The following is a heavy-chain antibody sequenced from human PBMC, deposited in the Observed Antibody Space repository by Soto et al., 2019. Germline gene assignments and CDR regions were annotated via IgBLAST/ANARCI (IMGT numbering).Heavy chain of an antibody. V-gene: IGHV5-51*01. D-gene: IGHD1-26*01. Sequence: GETLKISCKGLGYNFPDYWIAWVRQMPGKGLEYMGIIYPGDSDTRYSPSFQGQVTISADKSISTAYLQWNSLEASDTAMCYCARQGEDGQPQLGLHWFDPWGQGTLVTVSS. J-gene: IGHJ5*02. CDR1: GYNFPDYW. CDR2: IYPGDSDT. CDR3: ARQGEDGQPQLGLHWFDP.